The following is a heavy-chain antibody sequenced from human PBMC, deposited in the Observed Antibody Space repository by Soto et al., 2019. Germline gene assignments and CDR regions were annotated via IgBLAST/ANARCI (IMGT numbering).Heavy chain of an antibody. CDR1: DDSITSSSYY. V-gene: IGHV4-39*01. D-gene: IGHD6-13*01. J-gene: IGHJ1*01. Sequence: PSETLSLTCSVTDDSITSSSYYWGWIRQPPGKGLEWVASVYYSGASYYNPSLQSRVTISVDTSKNRFSLTLSSLTAADTAVYYCAKFAYSGYLQHCRQGSLVTVSS. CDR3: AKFAYSGYLQH. CDR2: VYYSGAS.